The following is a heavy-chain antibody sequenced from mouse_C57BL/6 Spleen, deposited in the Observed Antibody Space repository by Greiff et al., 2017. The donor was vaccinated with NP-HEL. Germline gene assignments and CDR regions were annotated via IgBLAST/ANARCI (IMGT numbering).Heavy chain of an antibody. D-gene: IGHD1-1*01. CDR3: AREYYGSSYVKGKFDY. J-gene: IGHJ2*01. CDR1: GYTFTSYW. Sequence: QVQLQQPGAELVRPGSSVKLSCKASGYTFTSYWMHWVKQRPIQGLEWIGNIDPSDSETHYNQKFKDKATLTVDKSSSTAYMQLSSLTSEDSAVYYCAREYYGSSYVKGKFDYWGQGTTLTVSS. CDR2: IDPSDSET. V-gene: IGHV1-52*01.